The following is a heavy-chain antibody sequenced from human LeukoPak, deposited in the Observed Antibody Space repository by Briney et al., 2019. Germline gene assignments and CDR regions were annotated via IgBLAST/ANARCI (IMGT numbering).Heavy chain of an antibody. Sequence: SETLSLTCTVSGGSISSGDYYWSWIRQPPGKGLEWIGHIYYSGSTYYNPSLKSRVTMSVDTSKNQFSLKLSSVTAADTAVYYCARELTYADYWGQGTLVTVSS. J-gene: IGHJ4*02. CDR3: ARELTYADY. CDR2: IYYSGST. D-gene: IGHD4/OR15-4a*01. V-gene: IGHV4-30-4*01. CDR1: GGSISSGDYY.